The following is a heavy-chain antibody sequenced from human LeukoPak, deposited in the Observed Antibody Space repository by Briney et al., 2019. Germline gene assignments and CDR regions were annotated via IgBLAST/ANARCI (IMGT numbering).Heavy chain of an antibody. J-gene: IGHJ4*02. CDR2: INHSGTT. CDR1: GGSFSGFY. Sequence: PSETLSLTCAVYGGSFSGFYWSWLRQPPGQGLEWIGEINHSGTTYYNPSLKSRVTISVDTSKNQFSLKLSSVTAADTAVYYCARRRDSSSSGGDFDYWGQGTLVTVSS. CDR3: ARRRDSSSSGGDFDY. D-gene: IGHD6-6*01. V-gene: IGHV4-34*01.